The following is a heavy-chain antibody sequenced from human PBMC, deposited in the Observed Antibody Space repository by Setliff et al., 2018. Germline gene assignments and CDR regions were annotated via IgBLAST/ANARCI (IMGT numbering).Heavy chain of an antibody. D-gene: IGHD3-22*01. Sequence: PSETLSLTCAVYGGSFSGYYWSWIRQPPGKGLEWIGEINHSGSTNYNPSLKSRVTISVDTYKNQFSLKLSSVTAADTAVYYCARVPYYYDADDYWGQGTLVTVSS. V-gene: IGHV4-34*01. CDR2: INHSGST. CDR1: GGSFSGYY. J-gene: IGHJ4*02. CDR3: ARVPYYYDADDY.